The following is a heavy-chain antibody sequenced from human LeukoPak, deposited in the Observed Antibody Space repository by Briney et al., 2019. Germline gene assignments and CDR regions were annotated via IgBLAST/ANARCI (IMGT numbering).Heavy chain of an antibody. J-gene: IGHJ4*02. CDR2: ISSSSRYI. Sequence: PGGSLRLSCAASEFTFSSYTISWVRQASGKGLEWVSSISSSSRYIYYADSVKGRFTISRDNAKNSLYLQMNSLRAEDTAVYYCARGRGQWLVDYWGQGTLVTVSS. CDR3: ARGRGQWLVDY. D-gene: IGHD6-19*01. V-gene: IGHV3-21*01. CDR1: EFTFSSYT.